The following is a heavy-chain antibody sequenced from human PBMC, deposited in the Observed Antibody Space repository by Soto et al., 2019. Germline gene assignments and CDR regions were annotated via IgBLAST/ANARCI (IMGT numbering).Heavy chain of an antibody. CDR1: GYTFTGYY. V-gene: IGHV1-2*02. Sequence: QVQLVQSGAEVKKPGASVKVSCKASGYTFTGYYMHWVRQAPGQGLEWMGWINPNSGGTNYAQKFQGRVTMTRDTSISTAYMELGRLRSDDTSVYYCAIDHVQLERRGAFDIWGQGTMVTVSS. CDR3: AIDHVQLERRGAFDI. J-gene: IGHJ3*02. D-gene: IGHD1-1*01. CDR2: INPNSGGT.